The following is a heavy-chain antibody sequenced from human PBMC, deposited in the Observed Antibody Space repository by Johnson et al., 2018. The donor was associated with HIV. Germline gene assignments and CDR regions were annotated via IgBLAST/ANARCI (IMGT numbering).Heavy chain of an antibody. Sequence: QVQLVESGGGVVQPGRSLRLSCAASGFNFSSYAMHWVRQAPGKGLEWVAVISYDGSNKYYADSVKGRFTISRDNSKNTLYLQMNSLRAEDTAVYYCARDRVWFGELYAFDIWGQGTMVTVSS. J-gene: IGHJ3*02. V-gene: IGHV3-30-3*01. CDR3: ARDRVWFGELYAFDI. D-gene: IGHD3-10*01. CDR2: ISYDGSNK. CDR1: GFNFSSYA.